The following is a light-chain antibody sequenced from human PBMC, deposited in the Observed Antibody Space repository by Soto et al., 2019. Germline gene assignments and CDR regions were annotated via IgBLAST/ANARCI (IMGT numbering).Light chain of an antibody. Sequence: QSVLTQPPSMSGAPGQRVTISCTGSSSNIGAGYDVHWYQQHPGTAPKLLIFDNNNRPSAVPDRFSGSKSDTSASLAITGLQAEDEADYYCQSFDTSLSGFVVFGGGTKVTVL. J-gene: IGLJ2*01. CDR2: DNN. CDR3: QSFDTSLSGFVV. CDR1: SSNIGAGYD. V-gene: IGLV1-40*01.